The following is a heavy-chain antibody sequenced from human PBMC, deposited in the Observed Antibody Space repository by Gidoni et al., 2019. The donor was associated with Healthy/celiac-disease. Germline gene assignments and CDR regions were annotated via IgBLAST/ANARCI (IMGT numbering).Heavy chain of an antibody. D-gene: IGHD6-6*01. CDR1: GFPFRSYA. CDR3: AKDRGIAARPGY. V-gene: IGHV3-23*01. J-gene: IGHJ4*02. CDR2: ISGSGGST. Sequence: EVQLLVSGGGLVQPGGSLCLSCSASGFPFRSYAMTWLHQAPGKGLAWVSGISGSGGSTYYADSVKGRYTITRNNYKNTLYLQMNSLRAEDTAVYYCAKDRGIAARPGYWGQGTLVTVSS.